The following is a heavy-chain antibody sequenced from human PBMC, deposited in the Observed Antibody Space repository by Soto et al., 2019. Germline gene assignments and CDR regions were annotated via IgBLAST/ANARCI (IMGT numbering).Heavy chain of an antibody. CDR1: GFTFSSYA. CDR3: AKSAAMAKGYFDY. D-gene: IGHD5-18*01. Sequence: PGGSLRLSCAASGFTFSSYAMSWVRQAPGQGLERVSAISGSGGSTYYADPVKGRVTISRDNSKNTLYLQMNSLRAEDTAVYYCAKSAAMAKGYFDYWGQGTLVTVSS. V-gene: IGHV3-23*01. CDR2: ISGSGGST. J-gene: IGHJ4*02.